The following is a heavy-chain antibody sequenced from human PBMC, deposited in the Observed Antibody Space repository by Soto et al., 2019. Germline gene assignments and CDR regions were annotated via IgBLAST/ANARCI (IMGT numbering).Heavy chain of an antibody. CDR2: MNPNSANT. J-gene: IGHJ4*02. V-gene: IGHV1-8*01. Sequence: GASVKVSCKASGYTFTSYDINWVRQATGQGLEWMGWMNPNSANTGYAQKFQGRVTMTRNTSISTAYMELSSLRSEDTAVYYCAKTLYYYDTGGYQWGQGTLVTVSS. D-gene: IGHD3-22*01. CDR1: GYTFTSYD. CDR3: AKTLYYYDTGGYQ.